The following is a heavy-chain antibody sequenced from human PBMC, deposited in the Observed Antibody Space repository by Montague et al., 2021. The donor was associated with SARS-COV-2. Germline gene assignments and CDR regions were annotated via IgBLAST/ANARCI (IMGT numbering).Heavy chain of an antibody. Sequence: SETLSLTCTVSGVSISSYYRSWIRQPPGKGLEWIGCIYFSGSTNYNPSLKSRVTISVDTSKNQFSLKLSSVTAADTAVYYCARHGRFSVIVNTPRGAFDIRGQGTMVTVSS. CDR3: ARHGRFSVIVNTPRGAFDI. CDR2: IYFSGST. CDR1: GVSISSYY. D-gene: IGHD3-22*01. V-gene: IGHV4-59*08. J-gene: IGHJ3*02.